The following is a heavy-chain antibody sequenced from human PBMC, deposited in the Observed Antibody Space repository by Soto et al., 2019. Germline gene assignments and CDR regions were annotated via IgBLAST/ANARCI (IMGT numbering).Heavy chain of an antibody. J-gene: IGHJ4*02. CDR1: GGSISSGGYS. D-gene: IGHD5-12*01. V-gene: IGHV4-30-2*01. CDR3: AAGGGLPRYY. CDR2: IYHSGRT. Sequence: QLQLQESGSGLVKPSQTLSLTCAVSGGSISSGGYSWSWLRQPPGKGLEWTGYIYHSGRTYYNPSLKSRVTISVDRSKNQFSLKLSSVTAADTAVYYCAAGGGLPRYYWGQGTLVTVSS.